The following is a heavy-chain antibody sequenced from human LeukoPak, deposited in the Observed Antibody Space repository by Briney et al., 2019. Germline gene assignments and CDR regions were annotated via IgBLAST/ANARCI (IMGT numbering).Heavy chain of an antibody. J-gene: IGHJ4*02. CDR1: GFTFSAYS. Sequence: GGSLRLSCAVSGFTFSAYSMTWVRLAPGKGLEWISYISTSGNIKYYADSVKGRFTISRDNAENSLYLHMNSLRVEDTAVYYCARDNWVDYWGQGTLVSVSS. V-gene: IGHV3-48*01. CDR3: ARDNWVDY. D-gene: IGHD7-27*01. CDR2: ISTSGNIK.